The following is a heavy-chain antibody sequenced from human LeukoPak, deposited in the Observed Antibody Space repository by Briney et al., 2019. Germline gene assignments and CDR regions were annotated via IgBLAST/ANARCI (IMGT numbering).Heavy chain of an antibody. CDR3: AKRNDFGSHHVMPADN. Sequence: GGSLRLSRAASGFSLISYVMSSVRQAPGKGLEWVSVIRGSGSDTYYADSVKGRFTMSRDNSKNTLYLQMDSLRVEDTAVYYCAKRNDFGSHHVMPADNWGQGTLVTVSS. CDR2: IRGSGSDT. CDR1: GFSLISYV. J-gene: IGHJ4*02. V-gene: IGHV3-23*01. D-gene: IGHD3/OR15-3a*01.